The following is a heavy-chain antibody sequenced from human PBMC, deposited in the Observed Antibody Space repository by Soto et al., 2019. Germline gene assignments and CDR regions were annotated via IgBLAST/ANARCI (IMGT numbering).Heavy chain of an antibody. CDR1: GFTFDDYA. V-gene: IGHV3-9*01. Sequence: PWGSLRLSCAASGFTFDDYAIHWVRQSPLKCLEWVSGISWNSGSIGYADSVKGRFTISRDNAKNSLYLQMNSLRAEDTALYYCAKDQYYYDSSGNPLFDYWGQGTLVTVSS. CDR2: ISWNSGSI. J-gene: IGHJ4*02. D-gene: IGHD3-22*01. CDR3: AKDQYYYDSSGNPLFDY.